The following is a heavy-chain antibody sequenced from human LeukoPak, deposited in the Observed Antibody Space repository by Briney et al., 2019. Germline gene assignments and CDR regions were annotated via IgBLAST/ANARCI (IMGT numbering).Heavy chain of an antibody. J-gene: IGHJ4*02. CDR2: ISGSGGST. V-gene: IGHV3-23*01. Sequence: GGSLRLSRAASGFTFSTFAMNWVRQAPGKGLEWVSAISGSGGSTYYADSVKGRFTISRDNSKNTLYLQMNSLRAEDTAVYYCAKGARGYSDGFYFDYWGQGTLVTVSS. D-gene: IGHD2-15*01. CDR3: AKGARGYSDGFYFDY. CDR1: GFTFSTFA.